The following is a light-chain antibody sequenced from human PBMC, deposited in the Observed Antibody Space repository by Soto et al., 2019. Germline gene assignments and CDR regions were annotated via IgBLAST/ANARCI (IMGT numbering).Light chain of an antibody. CDR2: STN. J-gene: IGLJ3*02. CDR1: SGSVSTGYH. CDR3: VLYMGSGIAM. V-gene: IGLV8-61*01. Sequence: QTVVTQEPSFSVSPGGTVTLTCGLNSGSVSTGYHTSWYQHTPGQAPRTLIYSTNTRSSGVPDRFSGSILGNKAALTITGAQAEDEWDYYCVLYMGSGIAMFGGGTKLTVL.